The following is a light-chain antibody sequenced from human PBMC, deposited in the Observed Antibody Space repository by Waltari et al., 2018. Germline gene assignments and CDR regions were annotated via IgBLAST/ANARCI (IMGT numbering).Light chain of an antibody. CDR1: SSDVRASHS. V-gene: IGLV2-14*01. Sequence: QSALTQPASVSGSPGQSITISRIGTSSDVRASHSVSWYQQHPGKAPKLMIYDVNRRPSGVSNRFSGSKSGSTASLTISGLQAEDEADYYCSSYTTTSTLVFGGGTKVTVL. CDR2: DVN. J-gene: IGLJ2*01. CDR3: SSYTTTSTLV.